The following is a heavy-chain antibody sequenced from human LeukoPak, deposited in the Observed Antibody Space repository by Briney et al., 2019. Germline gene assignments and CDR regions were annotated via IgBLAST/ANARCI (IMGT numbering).Heavy chain of an antibody. CDR1: GGSISSYY. Sequence: SETLSLTCTVSGGSISSYYWSWIRQPPGKGLEWIGYIYYSGSTNYNPSLKSRVTISVDTSKNQFSLKLSSVTAADTAVYYCAGGAGGSYPPHYWGQGTLVTVSS. CDR2: IYYSGST. J-gene: IGHJ4*02. V-gene: IGHV4-59*01. D-gene: IGHD1-26*01. CDR3: AGGAGGSYPPHY.